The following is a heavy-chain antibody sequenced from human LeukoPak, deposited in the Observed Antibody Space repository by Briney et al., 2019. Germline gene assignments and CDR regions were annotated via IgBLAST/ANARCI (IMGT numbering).Heavy chain of an antibody. D-gene: IGHD3-22*01. Sequence: RASVKVSCKASGYTFTSYGISWVRQAPGQGLEWMGWISAYNGNTNYAQKLQGRVTMTTDTSTSTAYMELRSLRSDDTAVYYCARGGSYYDSSGYPLDYWGQGTLVTVSS. CDR2: ISAYNGNT. J-gene: IGHJ4*02. V-gene: IGHV1-18*01. CDR3: ARGGSYYDSSGYPLDY. CDR1: GYTFTSYG.